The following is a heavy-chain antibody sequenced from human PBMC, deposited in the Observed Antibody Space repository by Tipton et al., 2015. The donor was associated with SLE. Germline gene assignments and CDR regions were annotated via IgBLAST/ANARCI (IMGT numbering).Heavy chain of an antibody. CDR2: IYTNENT. CDR3: AREFLNPVTTVHYYFDL. V-gene: IGHV4-4*07. Sequence: TLSLTCTVSGGSISSYYWSWIRQPPGKGLEWIGRIYTNENTNYNPSLKSRVTMSVDTSKNHFSLKLIPVTAADTAVYYCAREFLNPVTTVHYYFDLWGRGTLVTVSS. D-gene: IGHD4-11*01. CDR1: GGSISSYY. J-gene: IGHJ2*01.